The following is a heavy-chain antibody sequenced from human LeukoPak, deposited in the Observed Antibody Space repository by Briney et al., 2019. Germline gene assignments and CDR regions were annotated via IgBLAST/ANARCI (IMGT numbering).Heavy chain of an antibody. CDR3: AKDVGSSGSYFDY. CDR1: GFTFSTYG. D-gene: IGHD2-2*01. Sequence: GRSLRLSCAASGFTFSTYGMHWVRQAPGKGLEWIAFVSHDGSNKYYADSVKGRFIISRDDSKSTLCLEMNSLRTEDTAVYYCAKDVGSSGSYFDYWGQGPLVTVSS. J-gene: IGHJ4*02. CDR2: VSHDGSNK. V-gene: IGHV3-30*18.